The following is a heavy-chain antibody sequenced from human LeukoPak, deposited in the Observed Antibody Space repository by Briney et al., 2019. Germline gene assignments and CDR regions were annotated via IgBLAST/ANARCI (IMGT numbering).Heavy chain of an antibody. CDR3: ARDISSGWYAPMDDAFDI. CDR1: GGSISSYY. J-gene: IGHJ3*02. V-gene: IGHV4-4*07. D-gene: IGHD6-19*01. Sequence: SETLSLTCTVSGGSISSYYWSWIRQPAGKGLEWIGCIYTSGSTNYNPSLKSRVTMSVDTSKNQFSLKLSSVTAADTAVYYCARDISSGWYAPMDDAFDIWGQGTMVTVSS. CDR2: IYTSGST.